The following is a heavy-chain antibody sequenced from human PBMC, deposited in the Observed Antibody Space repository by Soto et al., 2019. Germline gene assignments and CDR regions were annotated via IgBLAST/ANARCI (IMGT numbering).Heavy chain of an antibody. Sequence: SETLSLTCAVYGGSFSGYYWSWIRQPPGKGLEWIGEINHSGSTNYNPSLKSRVTISVGTSKNQFSLKLSSVTAADTAVYYCAREGREPRLVRRHWFDPWGQGTLVTVYS. D-gene: IGHD6-13*01. V-gene: IGHV4-34*01. CDR3: AREGREPRLVRRHWFDP. J-gene: IGHJ5*02. CDR1: GGSFSGYY. CDR2: INHSGST.